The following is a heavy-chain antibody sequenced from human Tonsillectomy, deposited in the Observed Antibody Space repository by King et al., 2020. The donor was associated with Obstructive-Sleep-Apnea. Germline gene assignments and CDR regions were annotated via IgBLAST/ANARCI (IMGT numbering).Heavy chain of an antibody. D-gene: IGHD2-15*01. J-gene: IGHJ4*02. CDR1: DVSISSHY. CDR3: AGGGPQYCIGGSCYSYFDY. CDR2: IYYTGST. V-gene: IGHV4-59*08. Sequence: LQESGPGLVKPSETLSLICTVSDVSISSHYWSWIRQPPGKGLEWIGDIYYTGSTSYNTSLKNRVAMSVDTSKNQFSLNMTPVTAADTPVYYCAGGGPQYCIGGSCYSYFDYWGQGTLVTVPS.